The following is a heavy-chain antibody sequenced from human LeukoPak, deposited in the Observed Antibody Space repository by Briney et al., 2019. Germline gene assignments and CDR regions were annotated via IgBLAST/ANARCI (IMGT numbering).Heavy chain of an antibody. CDR3: ARDGYYETLTGYSPAKYYGKDV. CDR1: GFTFSSYS. Sequence: GGSLRLSCAASGFTFSSYSMNWVRQAPGKGLEWVSSISSSSSYIYYADSVKGRFTISRDNAKNSLYLQMNSLRAEDTAVYYCARDGYYETLTGYSPAKYYGKDVWGQGTPVTVSS. J-gene: IGHJ6*02. D-gene: IGHD3-9*01. CDR2: ISSSSSYI. V-gene: IGHV3-21*01.